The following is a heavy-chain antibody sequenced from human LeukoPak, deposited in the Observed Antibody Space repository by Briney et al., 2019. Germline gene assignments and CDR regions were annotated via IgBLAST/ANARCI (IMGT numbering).Heavy chain of an antibody. Sequence: GGSLRLSCAASAFTFSSYAMHWVRQAPGKGLEWVAVISYDGSNKYYANSVKGRFTISRDNSKNTLYLQMNSLRAEDTAVYYCARADIVVVPAAIMAGFFDYWGQGTLVTVSS. V-gene: IGHV3-30*04. CDR3: ARADIVVVPAAIMAGFFDY. CDR2: ISYDGSNK. CDR1: AFTFSSYA. J-gene: IGHJ4*02. D-gene: IGHD2-2*02.